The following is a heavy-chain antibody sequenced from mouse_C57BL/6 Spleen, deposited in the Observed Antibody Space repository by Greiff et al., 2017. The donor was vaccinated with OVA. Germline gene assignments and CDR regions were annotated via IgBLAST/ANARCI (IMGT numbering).Heavy chain of an antibody. CDR1: GYTFTDYY. CDR3: GRWGSNHWYFDD. V-gene: IGHV1-26*01. Sequence: EVQLQQSGPELVKPGASVKISCKASGYTFTDYYMNWVKQSPGQSLEWIGDINPNNGGTSYNQKFKGKATLTVDKSSSTAYMELSSLTSEDSAVYYGGRWGSNHWYFDDWGTGTTVTVSS. D-gene: IGHD1-1*01. J-gene: IGHJ1*03. CDR2: INPNNGGT.